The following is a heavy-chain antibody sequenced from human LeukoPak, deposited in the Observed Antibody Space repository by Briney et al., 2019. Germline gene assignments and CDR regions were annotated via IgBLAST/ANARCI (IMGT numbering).Heavy chain of an antibody. V-gene: IGHV4-39*07. CDR3: ARDRGWELEYNWFDP. Sequence: PSETLSLTCTVSGGSFSSSSYYWGWLRQPPGKGLEWIGTIYYSGSTYYNPSLKSRVTISVDTSKNQFSLKLSSVTAADTAVYYCARDRGWELEYNWFDPWGQGTLVTVSS. D-gene: IGHD1-26*01. CDR2: IYYSGST. CDR1: GGSFSSSSYY. J-gene: IGHJ5*02.